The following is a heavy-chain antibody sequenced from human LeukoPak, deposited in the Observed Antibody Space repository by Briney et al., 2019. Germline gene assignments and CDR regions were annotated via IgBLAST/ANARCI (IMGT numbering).Heavy chain of an antibody. V-gene: IGHV5-51*01. CDR3: ARRSGIATPLFEY. CDR2: VFPGDSDT. J-gene: IGHJ4*02. Sequence: GESLKISCKASGYSFTGYWIGWVRQMPGKGLEWLGIVFPGDSDTRYSPSFQGQVTLSADKSISTAYLQWTSLKASDTAMYYCARRSGIATPLFEYWGQGTLVTVSS. D-gene: IGHD6-6*01. CDR1: GYSFTGYW.